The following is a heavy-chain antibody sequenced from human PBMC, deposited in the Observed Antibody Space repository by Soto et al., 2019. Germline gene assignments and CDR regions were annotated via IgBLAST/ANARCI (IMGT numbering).Heavy chain of an antibody. CDR2: ISYDGSYQ. CDR1: GFTFSSDG. V-gene: IGHV3-30*18. CDR3: AKDEVSKTIRGDAFNF. Sequence: GGSLRLSCAASGFTFSSDGMHWVRQAPGKGLEWVAVISYDGSYQYYVDSVKGRFTISRDNSKSTLYLQMNSLRAEDTAVYYCAKDEVSKTIRGDAFNFWGQGTMVTVSS. D-gene: IGHD1-7*01. J-gene: IGHJ3*01.